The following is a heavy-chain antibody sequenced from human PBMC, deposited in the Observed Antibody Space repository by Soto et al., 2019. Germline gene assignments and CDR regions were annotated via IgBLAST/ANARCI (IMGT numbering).Heavy chain of an antibody. V-gene: IGHV1-18*01. CDR2: ISVCNGNT. Sequence: QVQLVQSGGEVRQPGASVKVSCKASGYTFTSYGISWVRQAPGQGLEWMGWISVCNGNTKYAQNLQGRVTLTTDTSTTTAYMELRSLRYDDTAVYFCARGADFWSGYRWFDPWGQGTLVTVSS. CDR3: ARGADFWSGYRWFDP. CDR1: GYTFTSYG. J-gene: IGHJ5*02. D-gene: IGHD3-3*01.